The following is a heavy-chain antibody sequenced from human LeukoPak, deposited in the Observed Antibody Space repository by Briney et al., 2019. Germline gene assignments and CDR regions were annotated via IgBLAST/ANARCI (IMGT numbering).Heavy chain of an antibody. Sequence: GGSLRLSCAASGFTVTNNYMSWVRQAPGEGLEWVSVISSGGSTDYADSVQGRFTISRHHSKNTLYLQMNSLRPEDTAVYYCARVGLAAAVPSPPYYYGLDVWGQGTTVTVSS. CDR2: ISSGGST. V-gene: IGHV3-53*04. J-gene: IGHJ6*02. CDR1: GFTVTNNY. CDR3: ARVGLAAAVPSPPYYYGLDV. D-gene: IGHD6-13*01.